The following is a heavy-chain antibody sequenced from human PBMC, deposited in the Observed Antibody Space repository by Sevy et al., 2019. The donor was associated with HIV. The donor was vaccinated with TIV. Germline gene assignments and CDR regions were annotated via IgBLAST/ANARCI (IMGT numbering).Heavy chain of an antibody. CDR1: GFTFSSYW. CDR2: IKQDGSEK. J-gene: IGHJ3*02. Sequence: GGSLRLSCAASGFTFSSYWMSWVRQAPGKGLEWVANIKQDGSEKYYVDSVKGRFTISRDNAKNSLYLQMNSLRADDTALYYCARHLLGELGQFHDAFDIWGQGTPVTVSS. D-gene: IGHD3-10*01. CDR3: ARHLLGELGQFHDAFDI. V-gene: IGHV3-7*01.